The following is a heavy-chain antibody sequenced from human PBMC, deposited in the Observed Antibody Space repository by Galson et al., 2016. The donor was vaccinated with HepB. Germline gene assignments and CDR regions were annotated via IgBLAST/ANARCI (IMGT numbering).Heavy chain of an antibody. CDR3: AKARGAKYAAYYFDF. J-gene: IGHJ4*01. Sequence: SLRLSCAASGFDFNSYSINWVRQAPGKGLEWVSAVGGGGTAYYADSVKGRFTVSRDNSKNTLDLHMYRLRVEETAVYYCAKARGAKYAAYYFDFWGDGTLVTVSS. CDR1: GFDFNSYS. CDR2: VGGGGTA. V-gene: IGHV3-23*01. D-gene: IGHD2-8*01.